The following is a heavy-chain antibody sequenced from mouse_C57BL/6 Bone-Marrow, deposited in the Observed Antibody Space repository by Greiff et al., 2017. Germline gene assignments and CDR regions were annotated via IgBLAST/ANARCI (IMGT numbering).Heavy chain of an antibody. V-gene: IGHV6-6*01. CDR2: IRNKANNHAT. Sequence: EVKVEESGGGLVQPGGSMKLSCAASGFTFSDAWMDWVRQSPEQGLVWVADIRNKANNHATYYAESVKGRFTISRADSKSSVYLHMHSLRAEDTGMYYCTRMGLAYWGQGTLVTVSA. CDR3: TRMGLAY. D-gene: IGHD4-1*01. CDR1: GFTFSDAW. J-gene: IGHJ3*01.